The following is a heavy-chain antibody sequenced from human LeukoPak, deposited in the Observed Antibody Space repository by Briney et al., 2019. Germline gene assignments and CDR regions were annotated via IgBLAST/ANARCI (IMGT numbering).Heavy chain of an antibody. Sequence: SETLSLTCTVSGGSISSGGYYWSWIRQHPGKGLEWIGYIYYSGSTYYNPSLKSRVTISVDTSKNQFSLKLSSVTAADTAVYYCARDAADYDYVWGSYRFYYFDYWGQGTLVTVSS. CDR3: ARDAADYDYVWGSYRFYYFDY. V-gene: IGHV4-31*03. CDR1: GGSISSGGYY. CDR2: IYYSGST. J-gene: IGHJ4*02. D-gene: IGHD3-16*02.